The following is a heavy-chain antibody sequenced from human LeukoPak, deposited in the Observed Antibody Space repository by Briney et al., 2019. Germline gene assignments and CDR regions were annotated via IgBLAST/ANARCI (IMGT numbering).Heavy chain of an antibody. J-gene: IGHJ4*02. CDR3: ASNPLESNAAYFDY. Sequence: PSETLSLTCTVSGGSISSGGYYWSWIRQHPGKGLEWIGYIYYSGSTYYNPSLKSRVTISVDTSKNQFSLKLSSVTAADTAVYYCASNPLESNAAYFDYWGQGTLVTVSS. CDR1: GGSISSGGYY. V-gene: IGHV4-31*03. CDR2: IYYSGST. D-gene: IGHD5/OR15-5a*01.